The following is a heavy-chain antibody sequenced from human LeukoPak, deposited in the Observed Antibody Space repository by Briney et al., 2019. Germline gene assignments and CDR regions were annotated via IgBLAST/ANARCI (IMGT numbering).Heavy chain of an antibody. CDR2: ISYDGSNK. Sequence: GGSLRLSCAASGFTFSSYGMHWARQAPGKGLEWVAVISYDGSNKYYADSVKGRFTISRDNSKNTLYLQMNSLRAEDTAVYYCAKDLLTSSSGMDVWGQGTTVTVSS. J-gene: IGHJ6*02. CDR1: GFTFSSYG. D-gene: IGHD6-6*01. V-gene: IGHV3-30*18. CDR3: AKDLLTSSSGMDV.